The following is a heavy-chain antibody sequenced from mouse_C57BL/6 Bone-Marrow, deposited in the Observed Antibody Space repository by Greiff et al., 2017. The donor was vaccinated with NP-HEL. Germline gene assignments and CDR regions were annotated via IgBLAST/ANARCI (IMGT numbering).Heavy chain of an antibody. D-gene: IGHD2-1*01. Sequence: QVQLQQSGPGLVQPSQSLSITCTVSGFSLTSYGVHWVRQSPGKGLEWLGVIWSGGSTDYNAAFISRLSISKDNSKSQVFFKMNSLQADDTAIYYCARMDLLFAYWGQGTLVTVSA. V-gene: IGHV2-2*01. CDR3: ARMDLLFAY. J-gene: IGHJ3*01. CDR1: GFSLTSYG. CDR2: IWSGGST.